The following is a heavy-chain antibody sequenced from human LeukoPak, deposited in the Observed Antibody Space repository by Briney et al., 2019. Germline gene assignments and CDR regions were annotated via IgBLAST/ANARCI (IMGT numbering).Heavy chain of an antibody. CDR1: GGTFSSYA. J-gene: IGHJ5*02. D-gene: IGHD1-20*01. CDR3: ARELGGSITGQDQDPTWFDP. CDR2: IIPIFGTA. V-gene: IGHV1-69*05. Sequence: SVKVSCKASGGTFSSYAISWVRQAPGQGLEWMRGIIPIFGTANYAQKLQGRVTIITDESTRTAYMELRSLGSEDTAVYYCARELGGSITGQDQDPTWFDPWGQGTLVTVSS.